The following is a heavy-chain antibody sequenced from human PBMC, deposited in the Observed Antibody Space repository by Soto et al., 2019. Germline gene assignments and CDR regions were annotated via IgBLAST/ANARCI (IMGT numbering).Heavy chain of an antibody. CDR3: AKVGEDYVWGSYRFSFFDY. D-gene: IGHD3-16*02. CDR2: ISGSGGST. J-gene: IGHJ4*02. V-gene: IGHV3-23*01. Sequence: PGGSLRLSCAASGFTFSSYAMSWVRQAPGKGLEWVSAISGSGGSTYYADSVKGRFTISRDNPKNTLYLQMNSLRAEDTAVYYCAKVGEDYVWGSYRFSFFDYWGQGTLVTAPQ. CDR1: GFTFSSYA.